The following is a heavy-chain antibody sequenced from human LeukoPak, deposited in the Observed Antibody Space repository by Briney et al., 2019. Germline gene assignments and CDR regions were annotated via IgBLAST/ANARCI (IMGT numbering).Heavy chain of an antibody. D-gene: IGHD1-26*01. CDR3: ARIVGASNY. Sequence: SETLSLTCTVSGGSISSSSYYWGWIRQPPGKGLEWVGSIYYSGSTYYNPSLKSRVTISVDTSKNQFSLKLSSVTAADTAVYYCARIVGASNYWGQGTLVTVSS. CDR2: IYYSGST. J-gene: IGHJ4*02. CDR1: GGSISSSSYY. V-gene: IGHV4-39*01.